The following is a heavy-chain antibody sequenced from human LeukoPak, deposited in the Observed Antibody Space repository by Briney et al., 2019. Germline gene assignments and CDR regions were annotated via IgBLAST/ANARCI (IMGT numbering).Heavy chain of an antibody. CDR3: AREVIAVAGTGNFDY. Sequence: SAETLSLTCTVSGGSISSGSYYWSWIRQPAGKGLEWIGRIYTSGSTNYNPSLKSRVTISVDTSKNQFSLKLSSVTAADTAVYYCAREVIAVAGTGNFDYWGQGTPVTVSS. J-gene: IGHJ4*02. CDR1: GGSISSGSYY. CDR2: IYTSGST. V-gene: IGHV4-61*02. D-gene: IGHD6-19*01.